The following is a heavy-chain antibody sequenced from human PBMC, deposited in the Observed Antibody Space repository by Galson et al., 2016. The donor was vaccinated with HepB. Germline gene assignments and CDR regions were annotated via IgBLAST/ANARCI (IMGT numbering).Heavy chain of an antibody. CDR1: GFTFINYW. V-gene: IGHV3-7*03. Sequence: SLRLSCAASGFTFINYWMSWVRQAPGKGLEWVANIKQDGSEKSYVDSVKGRFTVSRDNAKNSLYLQMNSLRAEDTAVYYCATILIEDGSDYANPFSFWGQGTLVTVSS. D-gene: IGHD3-22*01. CDR2: IKQDGSEK. CDR3: ATILIEDGSDYANPFSF. J-gene: IGHJ4*02.